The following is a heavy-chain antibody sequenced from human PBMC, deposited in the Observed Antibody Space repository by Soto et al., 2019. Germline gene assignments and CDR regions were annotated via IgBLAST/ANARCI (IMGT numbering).Heavy chain of an antibody. CDR1: XFTXSXXA. D-gene: IGHD3-3*01. CDR3: AKDIGFWSGYSPYYYYYMDV. V-gene: IGHV3-23*01. J-gene: IGHJ6*03. Sequence: GGSLRLSCAXXXFTXSXXAXXXXXXXXXXXXXXVSAISCSGGSTYYADSVKGRFTISRDNSKNTLYLQMNSLRAEDTAVYYCAKDIGFWSGYSPYYYYYMDVWGKGTTVT. CDR2: ISCSGGST.